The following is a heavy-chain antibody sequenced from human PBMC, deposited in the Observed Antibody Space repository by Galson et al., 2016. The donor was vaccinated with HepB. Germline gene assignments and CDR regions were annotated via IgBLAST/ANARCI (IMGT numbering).Heavy chain of an antibody. CDR2: ISWNGGTI. V-gene: IGHV3-9*01. CDR1: GFNFEEYG. J-gene: IGHJ6*02. D-gene: IGHD3-3*01. Sequence: SLRLSCAASGFNFEEYGMHWVRQIPGKGLEWVSGISWNGGTIDYADSVKGRFTISRDNAKKSLYMQMNSLRAEDTALYYCVKDSGRFLEWIWGGYDADYGMDVWGQGTTVTVSS. CDR3: VKDSGRFLEWIWGGYDADYGMDV.